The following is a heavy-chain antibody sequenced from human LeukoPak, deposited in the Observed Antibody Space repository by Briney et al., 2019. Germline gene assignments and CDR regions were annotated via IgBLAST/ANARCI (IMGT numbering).Heavy chain of an antibody. J-gene: IGHJ5*02. Sequence: GSLRLSCAVSGFRVSDYYMSWDRQAPGKGLEWVGLIRDSGEAFYADFARGRFAISRGESENTLYLQMNSLRVEDTAVYFCARDRAANQDWVEFDPWGQGTPVIVSS. V-gene: IGHV3-66*03. CDR3: ARDRAANQDWVEFDP. D-gene: IGHD3/OR15-3a*01. CDR1: GFRVSDYY. CDR2: IRDSGEA.